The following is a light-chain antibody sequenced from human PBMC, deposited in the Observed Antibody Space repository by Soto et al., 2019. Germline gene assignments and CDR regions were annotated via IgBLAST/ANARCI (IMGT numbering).Light chain of an antibody. CDR2: GVS. J-gene: IGKJ1*01. V-gene: IGKV3-20*01. CDR1: QSVSGSS. CDR3: KQYGGASGN. Sequence: EVVLTQSPGTLSLSPGQRATLSCRASQSVSGSSLAWYQQKPGQAPRLLIYGVSSRATGIPDRFSGSGSGTDFTLTISRLEPEDVAVYYCKQYGGASGNFGLGNKVDI.